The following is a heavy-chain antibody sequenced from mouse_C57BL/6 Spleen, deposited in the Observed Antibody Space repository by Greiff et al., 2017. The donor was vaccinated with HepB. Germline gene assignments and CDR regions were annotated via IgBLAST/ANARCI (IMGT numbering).Heavy chain of an antibody. Sequence: QVQLQQSGAELVKPGASVKISCKASGYAFSSYWMNWVKQRPGKGLEWIGQIYPGDGDTNYNGKFKGKATLTADKSSSTAYMQLSSLTSEDSAVYFCARGVDDYSYAMDYWGQGTSVTVSS. CDR2: IYPGDGDT. CDR1: GYAFSSYW. CDR3: ARGVDDYSYAMDY. J-gene: IGHJ4*01. D-gene: IGHD2-3*01. V-gene: IGHV1-80*01.